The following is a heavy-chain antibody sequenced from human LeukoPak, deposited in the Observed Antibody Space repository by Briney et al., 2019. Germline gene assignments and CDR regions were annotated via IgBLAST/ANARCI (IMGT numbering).Heavy chain of an antibody. V-gene: IGHV4-34*01. CDR2: INHSGST. D-gene: IGHD3-10*01. Sequence: PSETLSLTRAVYGGSFSGYYWSWIRQPPGKGLEWIGEINHSGSTNYNPSLKSRVTISVDTSKNQFSLKLSSVTAADTAVYYCAREKPMVRGAFDYWGQGTLVTVSS. CDR1: GGSFSGYY. CDR3: AREKPMVRGAFDY. J-gene: IGHJ4*02.